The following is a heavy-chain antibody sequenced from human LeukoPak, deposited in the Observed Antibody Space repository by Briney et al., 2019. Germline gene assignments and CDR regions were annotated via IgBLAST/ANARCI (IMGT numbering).Heavy chain of an antibody. CDR3: ARAPYSSSSHYYYYYGMDV. V-gene: IGHV4-59*01. CDR1: GGSISSYY. Sequence: SETLSLTCTVSGGSISSYYWSWIRQPPGKGLEWIGYIYYSGSTNYNPSLKSRVTISVDTTKNQFSLKLSSVTAADTAVYYCARAPYSSSSHYYYYYGMDVWGQGTTVTVSS. J-gene: IGHJ6*02. D-gene: IGHD6-6*01. CDR2: IYYSGST.